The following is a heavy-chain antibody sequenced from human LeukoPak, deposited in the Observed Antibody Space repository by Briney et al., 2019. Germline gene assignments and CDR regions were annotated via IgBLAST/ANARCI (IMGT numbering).Heavy chain of an antibody. Sequence: GASVKVSCKASGYTFTGYYMHWVRQAPGQGLEWMGWINPNSGGTNYAQKFQGWVTMTRDTSISTAYMELSRLRSDDTAVYYCARAAYCSSTSCPIGPYWGQGTLVTVSS. J-gene: IGHJ4*02. CDR3: ARAAYCSSTSCPIGPY. V-gene: IGHV1-2*04. D-gene: IGHD2-2*01. CDR2: INPNSGGT. CDR1: GYTFTGYY.